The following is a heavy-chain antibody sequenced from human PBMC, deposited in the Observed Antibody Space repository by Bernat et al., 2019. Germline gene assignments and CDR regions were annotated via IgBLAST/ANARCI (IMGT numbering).Heavy chain of an antibody. V-gene: IGHV3-48*03. D-gene: IGHD5-12*01. J-gene: IGHJ3*02. CDR1: GFTFSSYE. CDR2: ISSSGSTI. CDR3: ASMGGYDSADAFDI. Sequence: EVQLVESGGGLVQPGGSLRPSCAASGFTFSSYEMNWVRQAPGKGLEWVSYISSSGSTIDTAESGKGRFTISRDNAKRELNLRMNSLGAEDTAVCYCASMGGYDSADAFDIWGRGTMVTVSS.